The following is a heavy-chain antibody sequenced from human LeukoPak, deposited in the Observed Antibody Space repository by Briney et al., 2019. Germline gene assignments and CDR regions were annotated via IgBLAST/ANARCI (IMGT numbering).Heavy chain of an antibody. CDR3: ARWGLNYADASDI. J-gene: IGHJ3*02. CDR1: GSTFSRHS. V-gene: IGHV3-21*01. Sequence: GGSLRLSCAASGSTFSRHSMNWVRQAPGKGLEWVSYISSGSSYIYYADSVKGRFTISRDNAENSLYLQMNSLRGEDTAVYYCARWGLNYADASDIWGQGTMVTVSS. D-gene: IGHD1-7*01. CDR2: ISSGSSYI.